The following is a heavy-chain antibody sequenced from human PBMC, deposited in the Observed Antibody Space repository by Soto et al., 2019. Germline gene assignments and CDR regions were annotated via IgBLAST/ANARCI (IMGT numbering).Heavy chain of an antibody. CDR3: ARRVREYSGSYYDY. CDR2: IYYSGST. D-gene: IGHD1-26*01. J-gene: IGHJ4*02. CDR1: GGSISSSSYY. V-gene: IGHV4-39*01. Sequence: SETLSLTCTVPGGSISSSSYYWGWIRQPPGKGLEWIGSIYYSGSTYYNPSLKSRVTISVDTSKNQFSLKLSSVTAADTAVYYCARRVREYSGSYYDYWGQGTLFTVSS.